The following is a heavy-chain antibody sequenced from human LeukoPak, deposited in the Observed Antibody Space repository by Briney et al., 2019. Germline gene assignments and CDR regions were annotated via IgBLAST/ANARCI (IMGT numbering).Heavy chain of an antibody. CDR2: IWYDGGNK. CDR3: ARGQYSPDY. CDR1: GFTFSTYG. V-gene: IGHV3-33*01. Sequence: GRSLRLSCAASGFTFSTYGMHWVRQAPGKGLEWVAVIWYDGGNKYYSDSVKGRFTISRDNSKNTVSLQMNSLRAEDTAVYYCARGQYSPDYWGQGTVVTVPS. D-gene: IGHD2-15*01. J-gene: IGHJ4*02.